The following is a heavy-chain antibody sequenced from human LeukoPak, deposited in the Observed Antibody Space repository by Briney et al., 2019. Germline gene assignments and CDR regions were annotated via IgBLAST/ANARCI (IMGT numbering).Heavy chain of an antibody. D-gene: IGHD2-2*01. CDR2: ISWNSGSI. CDR3: AAPIEGYCSSTSCPVDY. CDR1: GFTFDDYA. J-gene: IGHJ4*02. Sequence: GGSLRLSCAASGFTFDDYAMHWVRQAPGKGLEWVSGISWNSGSIVYADSVKGRFTISRDNAKNSLYLQMNSLRAEDTALYYCAAPIEGYCSSTSCPVDYWGQGTLVTVSS. V-gene: IGHV3-9*01.